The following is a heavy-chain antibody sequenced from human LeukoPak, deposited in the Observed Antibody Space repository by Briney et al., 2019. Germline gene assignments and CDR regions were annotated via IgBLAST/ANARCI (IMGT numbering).Heavy chain of an antibody. Sequence: GASVKVSCKASGFTFTSSAMQWVRQARGQRLEWIGWIVVGSGNTNYAQKFQERVTITRDMSTSTAYMELSSLRSEDTAVYYCASTLQHYDILTGPPGWFDPWGQGTLVTVSS. CDR2: IVVGSGNT. V-gene: IGHV1-58*02. D-gene: IGHD3-9*01. CDR3: ASTLQHYDILTGPPGWFDP. J-gene: IGHJ5*02. CDR1: GFTFTSSA.